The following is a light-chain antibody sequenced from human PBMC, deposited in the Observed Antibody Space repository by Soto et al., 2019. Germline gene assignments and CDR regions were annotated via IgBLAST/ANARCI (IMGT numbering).Light chain of an antibody. CDR1: QSVSSSY. CDR3: QQRSNWPLT. J-gene: IGKJ1*01. Sequence: EIVLPQSPGTLSLSPGERATLSCRASQSVSSSYLAWYQQKPGQAPRLLIYDASNRATGTPARFSGSGSGTDFTLTISSLEPEDFAVYYCQQRSNWPLTFGQGTKVDIK. V-gene: IGKV3-11*01. CDR2: DAS.